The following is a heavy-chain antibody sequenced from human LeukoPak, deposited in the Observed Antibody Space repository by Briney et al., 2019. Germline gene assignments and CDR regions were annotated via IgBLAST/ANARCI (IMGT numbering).Heavy chain of an antibody. V-gene: IGHV4-34*01. Sequence: PSETLSLTCAVYGGSFSGYYWSWIRQPPGKGLEWIGEINHSGSTNYNPSLKSRVTISVDTSKNQFSLKLSSVTAADTAVYYCAGDRYDFWSGYYGPYGMDVWGQGTTVTVSS. CDR2: INHSGST. CDR3: AGDRYDFWSGYYGPYGMDV. J-gene: IGHJ6*02. D-gene: IGHD3-3*01. CDR1: GGSFSGYY.